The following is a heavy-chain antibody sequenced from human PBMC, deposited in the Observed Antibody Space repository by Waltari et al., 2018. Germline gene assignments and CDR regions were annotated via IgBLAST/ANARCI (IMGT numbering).Heavy chain of an antibody. D-gene: IGHD2-2*02. CDR3: AVTATIPGPGTLGTCDY. Sequence: QVQLVQSGAEVKKPGASVNVSCRASGYIFTSYYIHWVRQAPGQGLEWMGMVNPADGRTTYPQNSQGRVTMTTDTSTSTVFLELSSLRSEDTAVYYCAVTATIPGPGTLGTCDYWGQGTLVTVSS. V-gene: IGHV1-46*01. J-gene: IGHJ4*02. CDR2: VNPADGRT. CDR1: GYIFTSYY.